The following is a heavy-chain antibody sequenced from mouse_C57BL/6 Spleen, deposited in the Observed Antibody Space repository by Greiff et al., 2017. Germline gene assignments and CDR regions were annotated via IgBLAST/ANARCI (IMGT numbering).Heavy chain of an antibody. CDR2: IGPGSGIT. CDR3: ATVCLHPYYCAMDY. D-gene: IGHD6-1*01. V-gene: IGHV1-77*01. J-gene: IGHJ4*01. CDR1: GYTFTDYY. Sequence: QVQLQQSGAELVKPGASVKISCKASGYTFTDYYINWVKQRPGQGLEWIGKIGPGSGITYYNEKFKGKATLTADKSSSTAYMQLSSLTSEDSAVYFCATVCLHPYYCAMDYWGQGTSVTVSS.